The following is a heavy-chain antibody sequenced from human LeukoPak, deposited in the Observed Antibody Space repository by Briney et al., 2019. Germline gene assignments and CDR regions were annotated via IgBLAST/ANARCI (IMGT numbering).Heavy chain of an antibody. CDR1: GFTFSTYW. V-gene: IGHV3-7*01. Sequence: RSGGSLRLSCAASGFTFSTYWMTWVRQAPGKGLEWVANINQDGNKIHYLDSVEGRFTISRDNAENSLYLQMNSLRAEDTAVYYCARDYTYSTGGTYYDRFDYWGQGTLVTVSS. J-gene: IGHJ4*02. CDR3: ARDYTYSTGGTYYDRFDY. D-gene: IGHD2-15*01. CDR2: INQDGNKI.